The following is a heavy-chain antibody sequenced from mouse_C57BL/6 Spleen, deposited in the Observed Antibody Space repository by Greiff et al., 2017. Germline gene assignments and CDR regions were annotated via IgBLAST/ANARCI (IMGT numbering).Heavy chain of an antibody. Sequence: VHVKQSGAELVKPGASVKLSCTASGFNIKDYYMHWVKQRTEQGLEWIGRIDPEDGETKYAPKFQGKATITADTSSNTAYLQLSSLTSEDTAVYYCARSSGLRYYAMDYWGQGTSVTVSS. J-gene: IGHJ4*01. V-gene: IGHV14-2*01. CDR2: IDPEDGET. CDR3: ARSSGLRYYAMDY. D-gene: IGHD2-4*01. CDR1: GFNIKDYY.